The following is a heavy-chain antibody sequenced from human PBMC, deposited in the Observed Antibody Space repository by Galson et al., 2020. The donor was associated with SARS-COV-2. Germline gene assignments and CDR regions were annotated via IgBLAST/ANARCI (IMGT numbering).Heavy chain of an antibody. CDR3: ARGGFPYYYYMDV. J-gene: IGHJ6*03. V-gene: IGHV3-49*03. CDR1: GFTFGDFA. CDR2: IRSRTYDETT. Sequence: GESLKISCTVAGFTFGDFAMSWFRQAPGKGLEWVGFIRSRTYDETTEYAPSVKDRFTISRDDSKNVAYLQMNSLITEDTAVYYCARGGFPYYYYMDVWGKGTTVTVSS.